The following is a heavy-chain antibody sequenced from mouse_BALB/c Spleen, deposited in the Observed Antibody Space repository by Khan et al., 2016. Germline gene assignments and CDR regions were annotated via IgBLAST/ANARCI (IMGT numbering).Heavy chain of an antibody. CDR3: ARAWYSMDY. Sequence: QVQLQQSGAELMKPGASVKISCKATGYTFSNYWIEWVKQRSGHGLEWIGDILPGNANSNYNENLKGKATLTADTSSNTAYMQLSSLTSEDSAVYYCARAWYSMDYWGQGTSVTVSS. J-gene: IGHJ4*01. CDR1: GYTFSNYW. V-gene: IGHV1-9*01. CDR2: ILPGNANS.